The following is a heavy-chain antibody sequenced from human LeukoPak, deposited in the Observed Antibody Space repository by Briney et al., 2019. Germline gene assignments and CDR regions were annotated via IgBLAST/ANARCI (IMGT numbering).Heavy chain of an antibody. CDR1: GVTFSGYS. D-gene: IGHD3-10*01. CDR2: ISPRSNGI. CDR3: AKPLWFGELEGDAFDI. V-gene: IGHV3-21*04. Sequence: PGGSLRLSCAGSGVTFSGYSMNWVRQAPGKGLEWVSAISPRSNGIYYTDSVRGRFTVSRDNSKNTLYLQMNRLGAEDTAVYYCAKPLWFGELEGDAFDIWGQGTMVTVSS. J-gene: IGHJ3*02.